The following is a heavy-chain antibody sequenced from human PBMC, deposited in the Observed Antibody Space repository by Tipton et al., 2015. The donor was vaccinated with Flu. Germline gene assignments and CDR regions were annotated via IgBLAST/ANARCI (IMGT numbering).Heavy chain of an antibody. CDR3: ARGTGYCSSTSCFHGMDV. CDR1: GDSVSSNSAA. Sequence: GLVKPSQTLSLTCAISGDSVSSNSAAWNWIRQSPSRGLEWLGRTYYRSKWYNDYAVPVKSRITINPDTSKNQFSLQLNSVTPEDTAVYYCARGTGYCSSTSCFHGMDVWGQGTTVTFS. J-gene: IGHJ6*02. CDR2: TYYRSKWYN. D-gene: IGHD2-2*01. V-gene: IGHV6-1*01.